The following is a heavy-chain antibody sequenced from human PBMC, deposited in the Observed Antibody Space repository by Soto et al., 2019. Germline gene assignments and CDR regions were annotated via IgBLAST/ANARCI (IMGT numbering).Heavy chain of an antibody. J-gene: IGHJ6*02. CDR2: ISWNSGSI. D-gene: IGHD5-12*01. CDR1: GFTFDDYA. Sequence: GGSLRLSCAASGFTFDDYAMHWVRQAPGKGLEWVSGISWNSGSIGYADSVKGRFTISRDNAKNSLYLQMNSLRAEDTALYYCAKDSRRVASSSTDHYLRIDLWGQGTTVTVSS. CDR3: AKDSRRVASSSTDHYLRIDL. V-gene: IGHV3-9*01.